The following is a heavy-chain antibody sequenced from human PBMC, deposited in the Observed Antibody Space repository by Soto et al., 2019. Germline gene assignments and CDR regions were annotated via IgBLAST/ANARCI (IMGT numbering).Heavy chain of an antibody. D-gene: IGHD5-12*01. Sequence: GGSLRLSCAASGFTFSSYSMNWVRQAPGKGLEWVSYISSSSSTIYYADSVKGQFTISRDNAKNSLYLQMNSLRAEDTAVYYCARQSQVATIDYWGQGTLVTVSS. CDR1: GFTFSSYS. CDR2: ISSSSSTI. J-gene: IGHJ4*02. V-gene: IGHV3-48*01. CDR3: ARQSQVATIDY.